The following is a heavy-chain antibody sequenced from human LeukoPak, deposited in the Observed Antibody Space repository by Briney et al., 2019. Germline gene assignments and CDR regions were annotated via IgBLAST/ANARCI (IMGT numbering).Heavy chain of an antibody. D-gene: IGHD1-26*01. CDR2: INWDGGST. V-gene: IGHV3-20*04. CDR3: ARDSFSGSSLDY. J-gene: IGHJ4*02. Sequence: PGGSLRLSCAASGFTFDEYGMSCVRQAPGKGLEWVSSINWDGGSTAYADSVQGRFTISRDNAKNSLHLQMKSLRAEDTALYYCARDSFSGSSLDYWRQGTLVTVSS. CDR1: GFTFDEYG.